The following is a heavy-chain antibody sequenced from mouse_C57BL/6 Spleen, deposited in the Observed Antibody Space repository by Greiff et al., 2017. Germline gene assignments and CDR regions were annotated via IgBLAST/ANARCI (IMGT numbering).Heavy chain of an antibody. J-gene: IGHJ3*01. CDR3: ARVGDYDEGLAAY. CDR2: IYPGSGST. CDR1: GYTFTSYW. Sequence: QVQLQQPGAELVKPGASVKMSCKASGYTFTSYWITWVKQRPGQGLEWIGDIYPGSGSTNYNEKFKSKATLTVDTSSSTAYMQLSSLTSEDSAVYYCARVGDYDEGLAAYWGQGTLVTVSA. V-gene: IGHV1-55*01. D-gene: IGHD2-4*01.